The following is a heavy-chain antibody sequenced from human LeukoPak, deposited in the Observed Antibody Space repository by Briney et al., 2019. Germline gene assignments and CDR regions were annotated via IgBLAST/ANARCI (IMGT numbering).Heavy chain of an antibody. CDR2: IYYSGST. D-gene: IGHD3-10*01. J-gene: IGHJ4*02. Sequence: SEALSLTCTVSGGSISSGGYYWSWIRQHPGKGLEWIGYIYYSGSTYYNPSLKSRVTISVDTSKNQFSLKLSSVTAADTAVYYCARLYFHYFDYWGQGTLVTVSS. CDR3: ARLYFHYFDY. V-gene: IGHV4-31*03. CDR1: GGSISSGGYY.